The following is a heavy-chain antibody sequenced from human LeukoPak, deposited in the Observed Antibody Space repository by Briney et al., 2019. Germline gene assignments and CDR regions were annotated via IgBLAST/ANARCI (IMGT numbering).Heavy chain of an antibody. Sequence: PGGSLRLSCAASGFTFSSYGMHWVRQAPGKGLEWVAVISYDGSNKYYADSVKGRFTISRDNSKNTLYLQMNSLRAEDTAVYYCAKDPPSHRWFGELLGSYFDYWGQGTLVTVSS. V-gene: IGHV3-30*18. CDR1: GFTFSSYG. D-gene: IGHD3-10*01. J-gene: IGHJ4*02. CDR2: ISYDGSNK. CDR3: AKDPPSHRWFGELLGSYFDY.